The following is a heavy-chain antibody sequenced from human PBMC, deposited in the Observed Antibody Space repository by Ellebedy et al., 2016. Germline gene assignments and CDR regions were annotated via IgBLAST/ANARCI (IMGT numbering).Heavy chain of an antibody. Sequence: SETLSLXCAVYGGSFSGYYWSWIRQPPGKGLEWIGEINHSGSTNYNPSLKSRVTISVDTSKNQFSLKLSSVTAADTAVYYCAKDHDIVATLPDYWGQGTLVTVSS. J-gene: IGHJ4*02. CDR3: AKDHDIVATLPDY. D-gene: IGHD5-12*01. V-gene: IGHV4-34*01. CDR2: INHSGST. CDR1: GGSFSGYY.